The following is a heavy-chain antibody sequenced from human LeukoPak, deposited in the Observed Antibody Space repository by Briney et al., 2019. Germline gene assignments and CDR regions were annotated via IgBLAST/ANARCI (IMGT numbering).Heavy chain of an antibody. Sequence: GGSLRLSCAASGFTFSSYGMHWVRQAPGKGLEWVANIRRDGSETHYVDSVMGRFTISRDNAKNSLYLQMNSLRAEDTAVYYCARDDTHYGSSGSFYDAFDIWGQGTMVTVSS. V-gene: IGHV3-7*01. D-gene: IGHD3-22*01. CDR1: GFTFSSYG. CDR2: IRRDGSET. CDR3: ARDDTHYGSSGSFYDAFDI. J-gene: IGHJ3*02.